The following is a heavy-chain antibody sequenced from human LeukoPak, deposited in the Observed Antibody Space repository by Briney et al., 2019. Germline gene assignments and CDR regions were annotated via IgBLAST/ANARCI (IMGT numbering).Heavy chain of an antibody. J-gene: IGHJ4*02. V-gene: IGHV6-1*01. Sequence: PSQSLSLTCAIFGVSVSSNSAAWNGTRQSPSRGLEWLGRTYYRSKWYNYYAVSVKSRITLKPDTSKNQFSLQLNSVTPEDTAVYYCARGVTTQDYWGQGNLVTVSS. CDR3: ARGVTTQDY. CDR1: GVSVSSNSAA. D-gene: IGHD4-17*01. CDR2: TYYRSKWYN.